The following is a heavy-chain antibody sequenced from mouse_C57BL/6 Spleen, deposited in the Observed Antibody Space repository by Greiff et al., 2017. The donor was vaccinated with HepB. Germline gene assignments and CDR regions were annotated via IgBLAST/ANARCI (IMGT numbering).Heavy chain of an antibody. CDR2: IDPENGDT. CDR3: TTSYYYGSSTACAY. Sequence: EVQLQQSGAELVRPGASVKLSCTASGFNIKDDYMHWVKQRPEQGLEWIGWIDPENGDTEYASKFQGKATITADTSSNTAYLQLSSLTSEDTAVYYCTTSYYYGSSTACAYWGQGTLVTVSA. D-gene: IGHD1-1*01. CDR1: GFNIKDDY. J-gene: IGHJ3*01. V-gene: IGHV14-4*01.